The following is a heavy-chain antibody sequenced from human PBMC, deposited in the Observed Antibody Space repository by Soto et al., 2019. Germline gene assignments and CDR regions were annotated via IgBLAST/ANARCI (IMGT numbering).Heavy chain of an antibody. CDR1: GYTFTSYY. J-gene: IGHJ6*03. CDR2: INPSGGST. D-gene: IGHD3-3*01. Sequence: ASVKVSCKASGYTFTSYYMHWVRQAPGQGLEWMGIINPSGGSTSYAQKFQGRVTMTRDTSTSTVYMELSSLRSEDTAVYYCARAAESITIFVVVPRAYCYMVFWGTGITVTLFS. CDR3: ARAAESITIFVVVPRAYCYMVF. V-gene: IGHV1-46*03.